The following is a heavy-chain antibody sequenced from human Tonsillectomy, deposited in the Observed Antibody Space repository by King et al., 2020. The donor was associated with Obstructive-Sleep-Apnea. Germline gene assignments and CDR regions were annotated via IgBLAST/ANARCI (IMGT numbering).Heavy chain of an antibody. V-gene: IGHV1-2*02. CDR1: GYTFTGYC. J-gene: IGHJ4*02. D-gene: IGHD3-10*01. Sequence: QLVQSGAEVKKPGASVKVSCKASGYTFTGYCIHWVRQAPGQGLEWMGVNSPNSGATKYAQKFQDRGTMTRDTSSSTAYMDLSRLRSDDSAIYYCAREMSAYDSTSPAYWGQGTLVTVSS. CDR3: AREMSAYDSTSPAY. CDR2: NSPNSGAT.